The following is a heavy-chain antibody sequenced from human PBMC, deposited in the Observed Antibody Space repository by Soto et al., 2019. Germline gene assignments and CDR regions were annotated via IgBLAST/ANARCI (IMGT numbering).Heavy chain of an antibody. V-gene: IGHV1-69*01. Sequence: QVQLVQSGAEVKKPGSSVKVSCKASGGTFSSYAISWVRQAPGQGLEWMGGIIPIFGTANYAQKFQGRVTITADESTSTAYMELSSLRSEDTAVYYCARASYLVGSSVAATYTDAFDIWGQGTMVTVSS. CDR1: GGTFSSYA. CDR2: IIPIFGTA. D-gene: IGHD2-15*01. CDR3: ARASYLVGSSVAATYTDAFDI. J-gene: IGHJ3*02.